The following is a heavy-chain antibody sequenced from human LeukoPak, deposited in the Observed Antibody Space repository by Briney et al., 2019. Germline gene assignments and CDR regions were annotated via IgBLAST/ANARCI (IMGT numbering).Heavy chain of an antibody. V-gene: IGHV1-8*01. Sequence: ASVKVSCKASGYTFTSYDINWVRQATGQGLEWMGWMNPNSGNTGYAQKFQGRVTMTRNTSISTAYMELSSLRSEDTAVYYCARGYCSGGSCYEGSFDYWGQGTLVTVSS. CDR1: GYTFTSYD. CDR2: MNPNSGNT. J-gene: IGHJ4*02. CDR3: ARGYCSGGSCYEGSFDY. D-gene: IGHD2-15*01.